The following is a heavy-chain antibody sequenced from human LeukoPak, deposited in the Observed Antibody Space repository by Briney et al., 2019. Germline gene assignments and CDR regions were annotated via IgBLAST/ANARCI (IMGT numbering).Heavy chain of an antibody. CDR1: GYSFTGHY. CDR2: INPNSGGT. D-gene: IGHD6-19*01. V-gene: IGHV1-2*02. Sequence: ASVKVSCKASGYSFTGHYMHWVRQAPGQGLEWMGWINPNSGGTNYAQKFQGRVTMTRDTSISTAYMELSRLRSDDTAVYYCARDTLSIAVAGFDYWGQGTLVTVSS. CDR3: ARDTLSIAVAGFDY. J-gene: IGHJ4*02.